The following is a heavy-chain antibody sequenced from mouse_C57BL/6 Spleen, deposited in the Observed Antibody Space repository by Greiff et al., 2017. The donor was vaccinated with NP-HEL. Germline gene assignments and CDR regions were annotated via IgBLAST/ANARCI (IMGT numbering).Heavy chain of an antibody. CDR3: ARDDYDYFDY. CDR2: LYYSGTI. CDR1: GISFTTGNYR. J-gene: IGHJ2*01. D-gene: IGHD2-4*01. V-gene: IGHV3-5*01. Sequence: EVKVEESGPGLVKPSQTVFLTCTVTGISFTTGNYRWSWIRQFPGNKLEWIGYLYYSGTITYNPSLTSRTTITRDTPKNQFFLEMNSLTAEDTATYYCARDDYDYFDYWGQGTTLTVSS.